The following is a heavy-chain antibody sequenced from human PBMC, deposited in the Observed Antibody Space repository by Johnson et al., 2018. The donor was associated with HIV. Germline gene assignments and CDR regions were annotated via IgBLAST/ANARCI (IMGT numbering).Heavy chain of an antibody. Sequence: QVQLVESGGGVVQPGGSLRLSCAASGFTFSSYGMHWVRQDPGKGLEWVAFIRYDGSNKYYADSVKGRFTISRDNSKNTLYLQMNSLRAEDTAVYYCAKDKAVVTALYDAFDIWGQGTMVTVSS. CDR1: GFTFSSYG. D-gene: IGHD2-21*02. CDR3: AKDKAVVTALYDAFDI. V-gene: IGHV3-30*02. J-gene: IGHJ3*02. CDR2: IRYDGSNK.